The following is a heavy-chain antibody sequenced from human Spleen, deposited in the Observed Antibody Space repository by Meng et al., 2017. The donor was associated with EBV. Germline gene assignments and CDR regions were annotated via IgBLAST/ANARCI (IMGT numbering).Heavy chain of an antibody. Sequence: LKAPVPPLVTPPQTLTMTCMFSGFSLTSRGVGVGWIRQPPGKALDWLALIYWDDDKRYSPSLKSRLTVTKDTSKNQVVLTMTNMDPLDTATFYCARILGKAPYYFDYWGQGALVTVSS. CDR2: IYWDDDK. CDR1: GFSLTSRGVG. V-gene: IGHV2-5*02. J-gene: IGHJ4*02. D-gene: IGHD7-27*01. CDR3: ARILGKAPYYFDY.